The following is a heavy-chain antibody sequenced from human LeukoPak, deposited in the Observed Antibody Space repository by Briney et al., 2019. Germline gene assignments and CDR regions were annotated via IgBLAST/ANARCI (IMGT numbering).Heavy chain of an antibody. Sequence: PGGSLRLSCAASGFTFSSYDMHWVRQAPGKGLEWVAFIRYDGSNKNYADSVKGRFTISRDNSKNTLYLQMNSLRAEDTAVYYCAKDSEYRSSGWSFDYWGQGTLVTVSS. D-gene: IGHD6-19*01. V-gene: IGHV3-30*02. CDR1: GFTFSSYD. CDR3: AKDSEYRSSGWSFDY. CDR2: IRYDGSNK. J-gene: IGHJ4*02.